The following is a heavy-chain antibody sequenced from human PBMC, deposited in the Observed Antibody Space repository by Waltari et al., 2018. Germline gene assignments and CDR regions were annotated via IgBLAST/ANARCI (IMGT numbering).Heavy chain of an antibody. J-gene: IGHJ4*02. CDR2: ISGSGGST. D-gene: IGHD2-21*01. Sequence: EVQLVETGGGLIQPGGSLRLSCAASGFTVSSNYMSWVRQAPGKGLEWVSAISGSGGSTYYADSVKGRFTISRDNSKNTLYLQMNSLRAEDTAVYYCAKDAGRAYCGGDCYDFDYWGQGTLVTVSS. CDR3: AKDAGRAYCGGDCYDFDY. V-gene: IGHV3-23*04. CDR1: GFTVSSNY.